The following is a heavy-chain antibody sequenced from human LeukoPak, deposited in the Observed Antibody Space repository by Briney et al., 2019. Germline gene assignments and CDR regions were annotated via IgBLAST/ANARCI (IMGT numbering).Heavy chain of an antibody. CDR1: GGSISYYY. D-gene: IGHD3-10*01. Sequence: PSETLSLTCTVSGGSISYYYWSWIRQSPGKGLEWIGYIYYSGTTNYNPSLKSRVTISVDTSKNQLSLKLSSVTAADTAVYYCARGRELFDIWGQGTMVTVPS. CDR3: ARGRELFDI. CDR2: IYYSGTT. J-gene: IGHJ3*02. V-gene: IGHV4-59*12.